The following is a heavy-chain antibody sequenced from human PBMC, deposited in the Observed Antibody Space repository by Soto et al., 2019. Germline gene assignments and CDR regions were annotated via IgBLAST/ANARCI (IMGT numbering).Heavy chain of an antibody. CDR1: GFTFSSYS. J-gene: IGHJ4*02. V-gene: IGHV3-21*04. D-gene: IGHD3-22*01. CDR2: ISSSSSYI. Sequence: GGSLRLSCAASGFTFSSYSMNWVRQAPGKGLEWVSSISSSSSYIYYADSVKGRFTISRDNAKNTLYLQMNSLRAEDTAVYYCAKTDYYDSSGVDYWGQGTLVTVSS. CDR3: AKTDYYDSSGVDY.